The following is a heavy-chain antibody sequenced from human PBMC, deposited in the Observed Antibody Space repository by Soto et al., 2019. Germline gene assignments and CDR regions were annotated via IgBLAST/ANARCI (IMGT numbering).Heavy chain of an antibody. CDR1: VYSFTSYW. J-gene: IGHJ6*03. CDR3: SRHDGSSIGGYFFRVWHYYYCYFLAV. V-gene: IGHV5-51*01. Sequence: GESLKSSCKGSVYSFTSYWIGWVRQMPGKGLEWMGIIYPGDSDTRYSPSFQGQVTISADKSISTAYLQWSSLKASDTAMYYCSRHDGSSIGGYFFRVWHYYYCYFLAVSGQGSTVIVS. CDR2: IYPGDSDT. D-gene: IGHD3-10*01.